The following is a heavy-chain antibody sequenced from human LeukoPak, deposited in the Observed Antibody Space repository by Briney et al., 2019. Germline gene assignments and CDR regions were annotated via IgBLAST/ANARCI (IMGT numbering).Heavy chain of an antibody. V-gene: IGHV1-18*04. J-gene: IGHJ4*02. CDR2: ISAYNGNT. CDR3: ARSYYGSASYCSG. Sequence: GASVKVSCKASGYTFTSYGISWVRQAPGQGLEWMEWISAYNGNTNYAQNLQGRVTMTTDTSTSPAYMELRSLSSHDTAVYYCARSYYGSASYCSGWGQGTLVTVSS. D-gene: IGHD3-10*01. CDR1: GYTFTSYG.